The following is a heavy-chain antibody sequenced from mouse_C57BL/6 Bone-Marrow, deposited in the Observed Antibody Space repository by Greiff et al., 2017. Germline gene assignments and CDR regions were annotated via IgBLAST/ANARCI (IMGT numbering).Heavy chain of an antibody. CDR1: GYSFTSYY. J-gene: IGHJ2*01. CDR2: IYPGSGNT. V-gene: IGHV1-66*01. Sequence: QVQLQQSGPELVKPGASVKISCKASGYSFTSYYIHWVKQRPGQGLEWIGWIYPGSGNTTYNEKFTGKATLTADTSSSTAYMQLSSLTSEDSAVYDCARSYYGSSSYYFDDWGQGTTLTVSS. CDR3: ARSYYGSSSYYFDD. D-gene: IGHD1-1*01.